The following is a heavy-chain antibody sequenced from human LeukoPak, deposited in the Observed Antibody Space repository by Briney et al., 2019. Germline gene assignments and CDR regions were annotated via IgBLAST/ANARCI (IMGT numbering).Heavy chain of an antibody. D-gene: IGHD6-13*01. Sequence: ASVKVSCKASGYTFTSYDINWVRQATGQGLEWMGWMNPNSGNTGYAQKFQGRVTMTRNTSISTAYMELSSLRSGDTAVYYCARGGYSSSRYSTFNWFGPWGQGTLVTVSS. CDR2: MNPNSGNT. V-gene: IGHV1-8*01. J-gene: IGHJ5*02. CDR1: GYTFTSYD. CDR3: ARGGYSSSRYSTFNWFGP.